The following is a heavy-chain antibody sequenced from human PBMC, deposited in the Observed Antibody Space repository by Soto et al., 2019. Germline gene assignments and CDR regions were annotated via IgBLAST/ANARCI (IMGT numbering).Heavy chain of an antibody. D-gene: IGHD3-22*01. Sequence: GGSLRLSCAASGFTFSSYAMSWVRQAPGKGLEWVSATSGSGGSTYYADSVKGRFTISRDNSKNTLYLQMNSLRAEDTAVYYCAKWDYYDSSGYPDYWGQGTLVTVSS. CDR2: TSGSGGST. J-gene: IGHJ4*02. CDR1: GFTFSSYA. V-gene: IGHV3-23*01. CDR3: AKWDYYDSSGYPDY.